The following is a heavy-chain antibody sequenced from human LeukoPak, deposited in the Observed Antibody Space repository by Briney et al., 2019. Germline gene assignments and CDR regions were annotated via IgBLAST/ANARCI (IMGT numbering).Heavy chain of an antibody. CDR1: GFTFSSYA. Sequence: PGGSLRLSCAASGFTFSSYAMRWVRQAPGKGLEWVSAISGSGGSTYYADSVKGRFTISRDNSKNSLYLQMNSLRAEDTAVYYCARVVPAQQPLTYFDYWGQGTLVTVSS. D-gene: IGHD6-13*01. J-gene: IGHJ4*02. V-gene: IGHV3-23*01. CDR2: ISGSGGST. CDR3: ARVVPAQQPLTYFDY.